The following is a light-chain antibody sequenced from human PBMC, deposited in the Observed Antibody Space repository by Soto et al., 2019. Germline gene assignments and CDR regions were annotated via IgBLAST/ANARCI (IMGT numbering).Light chain of an antibody. CDR2: QDT. Sequence: SSELTQPPSVSVTPGQTATISCSGDKLGDKYACWYQQKPGLSPVLVIYQDTKRPSGIPERFSASNSGHTATLTISGTQAVDEADYYCQAWDTSTAAFGGGTKLTVL. CDR1: KLGDKY. V-gene: IGLV3-1*01. J-gene: IGLJ2*01. CDR3: QAWDTSTAA.